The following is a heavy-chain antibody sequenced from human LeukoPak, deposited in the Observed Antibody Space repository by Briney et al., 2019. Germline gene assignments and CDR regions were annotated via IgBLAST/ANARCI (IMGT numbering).Heavy chain of an antibody. J-gene: IGHJ4*02. V-gene: IGHV1-18*01. CDR2: ISAYNGNT. D-gene: IGHD3-3*01. CDR3: ARNKVRFLEWTDPHFDY. CDR1: GYTFTSYG. Sequence: GASVKVSCKASGYTFTSYGISWVRQAPGQGLEWMGWISAYNGNTNYAQKLQGRVTMTTDTSTSTAYMELRSLRSDDTAVYYCARNKVRFLEWTDPHFDYWGQGTLVTVSS.